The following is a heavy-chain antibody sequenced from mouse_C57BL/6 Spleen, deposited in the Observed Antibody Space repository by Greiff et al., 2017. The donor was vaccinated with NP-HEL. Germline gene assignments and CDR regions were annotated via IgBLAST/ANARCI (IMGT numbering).Heavy chain of an antibody. V-gene: IGHV2-5*01. CDR3: AKGGGMVTTDYAMDY. D-gene: IGHD2-2*01. CDR1: GFSLTSYG. CDR2: IWRGGST. Sequence: VKLVESGPGLVQPSQSLSITCTVSGFSLTSYGVHWVRQSPGKGLEWLGVIWRGGSTDYNAAFMSRLSITKDNSKSQVFFKMNSLQADDTAIYYCAKGGGMVTTDYAMDYWGQGTSVTVSS. J-gene: IGHJ4*01.